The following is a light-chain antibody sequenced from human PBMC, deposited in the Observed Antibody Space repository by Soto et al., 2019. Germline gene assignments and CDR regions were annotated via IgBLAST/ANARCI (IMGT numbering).Light chain of an antibody. CDR3: QQYGDSPYT. CDR2: GTS. Sequence: EIVLTQSSDTLSLSPGERATLSCMASESVSSNYLAWVHQKPGPPSSRLFFGTSRTATAITHRFTGSGSETEFTLTISRLEPEDCAVYYCQQYGDSPYTFGKGTKVDI. V-gene: IGKV3-20*01. CDR1: ESVSSNY. J-gene: IGKJ2*01.